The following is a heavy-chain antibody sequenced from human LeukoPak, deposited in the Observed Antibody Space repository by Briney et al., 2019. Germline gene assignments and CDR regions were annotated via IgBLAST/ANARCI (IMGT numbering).Heavy chain of an antibody. CDR1: GFTFSSYS. D-gene: IGHD3-22*01. CDR2: ISSSSSTI. J-gene: IGHJ3*02. V-gene: IGHV3-48*01. Sequence: GGSLRLSCAASGFTFSSYSMNWVRQAPGKGLEWVSYISSSSSTIYYADSVKGRFTISRDNAKNSLYLQMSSLRAEDTAVYYCAREYYYDSSGRPEDAFDIWGQGTMVTVSS. CDR3: AREYYYDSSGRPEDAFDI.